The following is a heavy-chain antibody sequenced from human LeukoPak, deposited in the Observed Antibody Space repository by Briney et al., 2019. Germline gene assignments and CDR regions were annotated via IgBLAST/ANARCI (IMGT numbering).Heavy chain of an antibody. CDR3: ARGGQQMSDAMDV. D-gene: IGHD6-13*01. CDR1: GFTFSSYG. CDR2: ISYDGTIE. Sequence: GGSLRLSCAASGFTFSSYGMHWVRQAPGKGLEWVAVISYDGTIEYYADSVKGRFTISKDNSKNRLYLQMNSLRTEDTAVYFCARGGQQMSDAMDVWGQGTTVTVSS. V-gene: IGHV3-30*13. J-gene: IGHJ6*02.